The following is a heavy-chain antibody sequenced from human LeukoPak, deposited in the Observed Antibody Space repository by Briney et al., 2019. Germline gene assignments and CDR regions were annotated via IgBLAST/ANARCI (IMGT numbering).Heavy chain of an antibody. D-gene: IGHD1-26*01. CDR2: ISGSGGST. V-gene: IGHV3-23*01. Sequence: PGGSLRLSCAASGFTLGTYWMHWVRQAPGKGLEWVSGISGSGGSTYYADSVKGRFTISRDNSKKTLYLQMNSLRAEDTAVYYCAKDSKIVGPTFRSYHYMDVWGKGTTVTVSS. CDR3: AKDSKIVGPTFRSYHYMDV. J-gene: IGHJ6*03. CDR1: GFTLGTYW.